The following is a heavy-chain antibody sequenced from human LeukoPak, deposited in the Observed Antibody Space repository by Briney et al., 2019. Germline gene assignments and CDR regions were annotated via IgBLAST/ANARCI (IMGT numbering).Heavy chain of an antibody. CDR3: TTDAVDYPDY. J-gene: IGHJ4*02. CDR1: GLTFNNAW. Sequence: GGSLRLSCAASGLTFNNAWMSWIRQAPGKGLEWVGRIKNKADGGTTDYGASVKGRFTISRDDSKNTLYLQMNSLKTEDTAMYYCTTDAVDYPDYWGQGTQVTVSS. V-gene: IGHV3-15*01. CDR2: IKNKADGGTT.